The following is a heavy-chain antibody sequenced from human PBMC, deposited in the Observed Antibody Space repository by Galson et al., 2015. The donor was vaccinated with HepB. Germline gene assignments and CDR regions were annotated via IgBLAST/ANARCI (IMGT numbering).Heavy chain of an antibody. CDR2: IIPILGIA. J-gene: IGHJ6*03. Sequence: SVKVSCKASGGTFSSYAISWVRQAPGQGLEWMGRIIPILGIANYAQKFQGRVTITADKSTSTAYMELSSLRSEDTAVYYCARVRGVYYYMDVWGKGTTVTVSS. CDR3: ARVRGVYYYMDV. D-gene: IGHD3-10*01. CDR1: GGTFSSYA. V-gene: IGHV1-69*04.